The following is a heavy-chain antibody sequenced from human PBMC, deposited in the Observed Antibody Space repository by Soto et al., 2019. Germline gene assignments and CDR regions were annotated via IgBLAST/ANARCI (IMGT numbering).Heavy chain of an antibody. CDR3: ASLFPYGSGSYYNSRRDWFDP. CDR1: GGTFSSYT. J-gene: IGHJ5*02. CDR2: IIPILGIA. Sequence: QVQLVQSGAEVKKPGSWVKVSCKASGGTFSSYTISWVRQAPGQGLEWMGRIIPILGIANYAQKFQGKVTITADKSTSTAYMELSSLSSQDTAVYYCASLFPYGSGSYYNSRRDWFDPWGQGTLVTVSS. D-gene: IGHD3-10*01. V-gene: IGHV1-69*02.